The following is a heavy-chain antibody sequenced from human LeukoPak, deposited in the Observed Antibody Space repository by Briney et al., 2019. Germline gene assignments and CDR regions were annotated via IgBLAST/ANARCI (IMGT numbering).Heavy chain of an antibody. CDR3: AREYYYGSGSYYNVDYFDY. V-gene: IGHV3-23*01. J-gene: IGHJ4*02. CDR2: ISGSGGST. D-gene: IGHD3-10*01. Sequence: GGSLRLSCAASRFIFSSYAMSWVRQAPGKGLEWVSAISGSGGSTYYADPVKGRFTISRDNSKNTLYLQMNSLRAEDTAVYYCAREYYYGSGSYYNVDYFDYWGQGTLVTVSS. CDR1: RFIFSSYA.